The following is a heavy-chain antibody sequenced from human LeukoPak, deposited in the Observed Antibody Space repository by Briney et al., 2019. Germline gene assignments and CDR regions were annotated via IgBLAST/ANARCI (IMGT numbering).Heavy chain of an antibody. Sequence: PSETLSLTCTVSGGSISSYYWSWIRQPAGKGLEWIGRIHTSGSTYYNPSLKSRVTISVDTSKNQFSLKLSSVTAADTAVYYCARLGRDGYNFDYWGQGTLVTVSS. CDR1: GGSISSYY. D-gene: IGHD5-24*01. CDR2: IHTSGST. CDR3: ARLGRDGYNFDY. V-gene: IGHV4-4*07. J-gene: IGHJ4*02.